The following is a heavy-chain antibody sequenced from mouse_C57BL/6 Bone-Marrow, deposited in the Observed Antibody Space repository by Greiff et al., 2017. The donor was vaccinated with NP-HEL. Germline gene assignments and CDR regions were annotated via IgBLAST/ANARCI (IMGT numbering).Heavy chain of an antibody. CDR3: ARNYYGSSYDEYYYAMDY. D-gene: IGHD1-1*01. CDR2: IGPGSGST. Sequence: VQLQQSGAELVKPGASVKISCKASGYTFTDYYINWVKQRPGQGLEWIGKIGPGSGSTYYNEKFKGKATLTADKSSSTAYMQLSSLTSEDSAVYFCARNYYGSSYDEYYYAMDYWGQGTSGTVSS. V-gene: IGHV1-77*01. CDR1: GYTFTDYY. J-gene: IGHJ4*01.